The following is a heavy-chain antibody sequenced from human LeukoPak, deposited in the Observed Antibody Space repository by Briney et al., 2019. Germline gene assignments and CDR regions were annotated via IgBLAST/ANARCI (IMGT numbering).Heavy chain of an antibody. D-gene: IGHD3-22*01. CDR3: AASPPYYYDSSGYYRLTSFDY. CDR1: GFTFSSYW. CDR2: INSDGSST. Sequence: GGSLRLSCAASGFTFSSYWMHWVRQAPGKGLVWVSRINSDGSSTSYADSVKGRFTISRDNAENTLYLQMNSLRAEDTAVYYCAASPPYYYDSSGYYRLTSFDYWGQGTLVTVSS. V-gene: IGHV3-74*01. J-gene: IGHJ4*02.